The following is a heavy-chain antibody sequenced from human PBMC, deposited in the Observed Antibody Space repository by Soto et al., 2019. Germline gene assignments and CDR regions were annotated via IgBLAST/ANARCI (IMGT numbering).Heavy chain of an antibody. CDR3: ARVKVGGLRELSALDY. V-gene: IGHV4-4*02. CDR1: GGSISSSNW. Sequence: QVQLQESGPGLVKPSGTLYLTCAVSGGSISSSNWWGWVRQPPGKGREWIGEIYHSGSTNYNPSLKSRVTRSVDKSKDQFSLKLSSVTGADMAVYYCARVKVGGLRELSALDYWGQGTLVSVSS. D-gene: IGHD3-16*02. CDR2: IYHSGST. J-gene: IGHJ4*02.